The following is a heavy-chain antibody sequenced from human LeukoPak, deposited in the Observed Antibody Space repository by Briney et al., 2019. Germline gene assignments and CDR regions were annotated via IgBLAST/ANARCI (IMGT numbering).Heavy chain of an antibody. V-gene: IGHV1-8*01. J-gene: IGHJ4*02. CDR3: AKAGGYCGRISCPYYFDY. D-gene: IGHD2-15*01. CDR2: MNPNSGNT. CDR1: GYTFTSYD. Sequence: ASVKVSCKASGYTFTSYDINWVRQATGQGLEWMGWMNPNSGNTGYAQKFQGRVTMTRNTSISTAYMELSSLRSEDTAVYYCAKAGGYCGRISCPYYFDYWGQGSLVAVSS.